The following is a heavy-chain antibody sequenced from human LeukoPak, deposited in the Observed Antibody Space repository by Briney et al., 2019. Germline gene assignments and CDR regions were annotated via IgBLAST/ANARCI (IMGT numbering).Heavy chain of an antibody. CDR3: AKNLYQLLYHNCFDP. D-gene: IGHD2-2*02. J-gene: IGHJ5*02. CDR2: ISGSGGST. Sequence: GGSLRLSCAASGFTFSNYAMNWVRQAPGKGLEWVSAISGSGGSTYYADSVKGRFTVSRDNSKNTLYLQMNSLRAEDSAVYYCAKNLYQLLYHNCFDPWGQGNLVTVSS. CDR1: GFTFSNYA. V-gene: IGHV3-23*01.